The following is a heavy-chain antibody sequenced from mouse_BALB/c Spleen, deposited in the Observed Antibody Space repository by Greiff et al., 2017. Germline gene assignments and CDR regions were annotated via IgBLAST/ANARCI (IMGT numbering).Heavy chain of an antibody. CDR1: GYTFTDYW. CDR3: ARRGYYYGSSYGGAMDY. CDR2: IDTSDSYT. D-gene: IGHD1-1*01. J-gene: IGHJ4*01. Sequence: QGQLQQPGAELVMPGASVKMSCKASGYTFTDYWMHWVKQRPGQGLEWIGAIDTSDSYTSYNQKFKGKATLTVDESSSTAYMQLSSLTSEDSAVYYCARRGYYYGSSYGGAMDYWGQGTSVTVSS. V-gene: IGHV1-69*01.